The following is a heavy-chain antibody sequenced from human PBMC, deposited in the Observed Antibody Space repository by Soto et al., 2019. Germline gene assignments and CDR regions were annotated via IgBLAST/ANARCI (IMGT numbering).Heavy chain of an antibody. CDR2: INHSGST. V-gene: IGHV4-34*01. J-gene: IGHJ4*02. D-gene: IGHD3-9*01. Sequence: ETLSLTCXVYGGSFSGYYWSWIRQPPGKGLEWIGEINHSGSTNYNPSLKSRVTISVDTSKNQFSLKLSSVTAADTAVYYCARGFPYYDILTGSLHPFDYWGQGTLVTVSS. CDR1: GGSFSGYY. CDR3: ARGFPYYDILTGSLHPFDY.